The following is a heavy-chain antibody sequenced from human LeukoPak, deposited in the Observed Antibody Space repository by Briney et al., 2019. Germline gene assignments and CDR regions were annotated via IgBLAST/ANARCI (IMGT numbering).Heavy chain of an antibody. Sequence: GASVKVSCTASGYTFTSYGISWVRQAPGQGLEWMGWISAYNGNTNYAQKLQGRVTMTTDTSTSTAYMELRSLRSDDTAVYYCARDISRAAAGTRASYYYYGMDVWGQGTTVTVSS. V-gene: IGHV1-18*01. CDR2: ISAYNGNT. CDR3: ARDISRAAAGTRASYYYYGMDV. CDR1: GYTFTSYG. D-gene: IGHD6-13*01. J-gene: IGHJ6*02.